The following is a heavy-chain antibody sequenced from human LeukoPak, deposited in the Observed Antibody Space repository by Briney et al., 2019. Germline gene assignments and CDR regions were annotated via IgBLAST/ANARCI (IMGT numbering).Heavy chain of an antibody. CDR3: ASPRGLTTGFDY. J-gene: IGHJ4*02. CDR1: GFTFSSYA. Sequence: PGGSLRLSCAASGFTFSSYAMSWVRQAPGKGLEWVSSISSSSSYIYYADSVKGRFTISRDNAKNSLYLQMNSLRAEDTAVYYCASPRGLTTGFDYWGQGTLVTVSS. CDR2: ISSSSSYI. D-gene: IGHD1-1*01. V-gene: IGHV3-21*01.